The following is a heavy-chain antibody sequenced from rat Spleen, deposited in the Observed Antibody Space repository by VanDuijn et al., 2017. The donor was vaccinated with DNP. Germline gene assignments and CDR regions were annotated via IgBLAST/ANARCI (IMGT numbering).Heavy chain of an antibody. Sequence: EVQLQESGPGLVKPSQSLSLTCSVTFYSITSSYRWNWIRKFPGSRLEWMGYINSAGSTTYNPSLKSRISITRDTSKNQFFLQLNSLTTEDTATYYCARLRLEWEVRAMDAWGQGTSVTVSS. CDR1: FYSITSSYR. V-gene: IGHV3-3*01. J-gene: IGHJ4*01. CDR2: INSAGST. D-gene: IGHD1-1*01. CDR3: ARLRLEWEVRAMDA.